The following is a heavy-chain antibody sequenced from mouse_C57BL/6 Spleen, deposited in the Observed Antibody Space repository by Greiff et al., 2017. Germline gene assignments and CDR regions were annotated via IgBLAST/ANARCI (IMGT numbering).Heavy chain of an antibody. CDR3: AVYGSSSYYFDD. V-gene: IGHV1-55*01. Sequence: VQLQQPGAELVKPGASVKMSCKASGYTFTSYWITWVKQRPGQGLEWIGDIYPGSGSTNYNEKFKGKATLTVDTSSSTAYMQRSSLTSEDAAVYDCAVYGSSSYYFDDWGQGTTVRVAS. D-gene: IGHD1-1*01. J-gene: IGHJ2*01. CDR2: IYPGSGST. CDR1: GYTFTSYW.